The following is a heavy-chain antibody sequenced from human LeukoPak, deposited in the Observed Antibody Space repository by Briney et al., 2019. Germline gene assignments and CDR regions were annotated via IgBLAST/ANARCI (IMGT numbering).Heavy chain of an antibody. J-gene: IGHJ3*02. Sequence: ASVEVSCKASGYTFTGFYMHWVRQAPGQGLEWMGWINPNSGGTNYAQKFQGRVTMTRDTSISTAYMELSRLRSDDTAVYYCARRYSGYDLWFEAFDIWGQGTMVTVSS. CDR1: GYTFTGFY. V-gene: IGHV1-2*02. D-gene: IGHD5-12*01. CDR2: INPNSGGT. CDR3: ARRYSGYDLWFEAFDI.